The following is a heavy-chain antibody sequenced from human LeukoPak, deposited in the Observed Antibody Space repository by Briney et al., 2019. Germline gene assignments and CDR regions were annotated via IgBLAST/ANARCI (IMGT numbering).Heavy chain of an antibody. CDR3: ARWGSSSRPEGDAFDI. CDR1: GGSISSSSYY. D-gene: IGHD6-6*01. J-gene: IGHJ3*02. V-gene: IGHV4-39*01. Sequence: PSETLSLTCTVSGGSISSSSYYWGWIRQPPGKGLEWIGSIYYSGSTYYNPSLKSRVTISVDTSKNQFSLKLSSVTAADTAVYYCARWGSSSRPEGDAFDIWGQGTMVTVSS. CDR2: IYYSGST.